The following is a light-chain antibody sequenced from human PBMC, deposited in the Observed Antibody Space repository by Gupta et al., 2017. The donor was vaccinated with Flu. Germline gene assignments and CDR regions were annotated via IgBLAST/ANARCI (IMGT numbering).Light chain of an antibody. CDR1: IIASKS. V-gene: IGLV3-21*03. J-gene: IGLJ2*01. Sequence: SAVLAQPTSVSVAPGKTASIHCGGNIIASKSVDWYQQKARQAPVLVVYDDRGRPSGIPERFSGAHSGNTATLTISRVEVGDEADYYCQGWDGYGGQGIFGGGTKVTV. CDR3: QGWDGYGGQGI. CDR2: DDR.